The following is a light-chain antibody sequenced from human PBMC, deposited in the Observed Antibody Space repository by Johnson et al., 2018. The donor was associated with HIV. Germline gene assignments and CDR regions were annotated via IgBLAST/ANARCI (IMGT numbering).Light chain of an antibody. Sequence: QSVLTQPPSVSAAPGQKVTISCSGSSSNIGNNYVSWYQQLPGTAPKLLIYDNNKRPAGIPDRFSGSKSGTSATLDITGLQTGAAGDYYCGTWDNSLYVYVFGTWTKVTVL. CDR1: SSNIGNNY. V-gene: IGLV1-51*01. CDR3: GTWDNSLYVYV. J-gene: IGLJ1*01. CDR2: DNN.